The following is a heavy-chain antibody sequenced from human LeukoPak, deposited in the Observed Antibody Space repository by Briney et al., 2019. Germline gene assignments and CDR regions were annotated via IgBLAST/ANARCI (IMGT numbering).Heavy chain of an antibody. D-gene: IGHD2-15*01. CDR2: ISSSGGRT. V-gene: IGHV3-23*01. J-gene: IGHJ4*02. CDR3: ARGRYCSGGSCSTDY. CDR1: GFTFNNYA. Sequence: GGSLRLSCAASGFTFNNYAMGWVRQAPGKGLEWVSTISSSGGRTYYADSVKGRFTISRENSKNTLYLQMNSLRAEDTAVYYCARGRYCSGGSCSTDYWGQGTLVTVSS.